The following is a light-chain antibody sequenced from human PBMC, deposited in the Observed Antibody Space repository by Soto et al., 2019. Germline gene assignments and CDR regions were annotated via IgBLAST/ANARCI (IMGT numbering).Light chain of an antibody. CDR3: QQYGSSVFT. Sequence: ETVLTQSPGTLSLSPGETATLSCRASQSVISDDLAWYQQKPDQAPRLVIYGASGRAAGIPDRFNGSGSGTDFTLTISRLEPEDFAMYYCQQYGSSVFTFGQGTKLEIK. V-gene: IGKV3-20*01. J-gene: IGKJ2*01. CDR2: GAS. CDR1: QSVISDD.